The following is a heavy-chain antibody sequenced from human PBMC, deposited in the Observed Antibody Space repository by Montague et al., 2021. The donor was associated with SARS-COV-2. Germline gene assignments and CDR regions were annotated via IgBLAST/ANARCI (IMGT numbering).Heavy chain of an antibody. J-gene: IGHJ4*02. D-gene: IGHD3-9*01. CDR1: GVSVTDYY. CDR2: VLYNKGT. Sequence: SETLSLTCTVSGVSVTDYYWSWIRQPPGKGLEWVGDVLYNKGTNFNPSLKSRVATSVDTSKNQFSLRLTSVTAADTALYHCVRHPHYDGLNGPPDFWDQGALVTVSS. CDR3: VRHPHYDGLNGPPDF. V-gene: IGHV4-59*08.